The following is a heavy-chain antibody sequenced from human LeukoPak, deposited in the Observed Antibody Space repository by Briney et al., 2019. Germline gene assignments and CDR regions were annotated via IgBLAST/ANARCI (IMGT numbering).Heavy chain of an antibody. D-gene: IGHD5-12*01. CDR3: ARGFSDIVATIFDWNDG. CDR2: MNPNSGNT. CDR1: GYTFTSYD. Sequence: ASVKVSCKASGYTFTSYDINWVRQATGQGLEWMGWMNPNSGNTGYAQKFQGRVTMTRNTSISTAYMELSSLRSEDTAVYYCARGFSDIVATIFDWNDGWGQGTLGTLSS. V-gene: IGHV1-8*01. J-gene: IGHJ5*02.